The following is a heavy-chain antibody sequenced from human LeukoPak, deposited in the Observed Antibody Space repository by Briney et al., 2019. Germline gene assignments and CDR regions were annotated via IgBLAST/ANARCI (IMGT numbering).Heavy chain of an antibody. CDR1: GFTFSDYY. D-gene: IGHD6-19*01. CDR3: ARLAVAYFDS. Sequence: GGSLRLSCAASGFTFSDYYMSWIRQAPGKGLEWVSVIYDSGSTYYPDSVKGRFTISRDDSKNTLYLQMNSLRADDTAVYYCARLAVAYFDSWGQGTLVTVSS. CDR2: IYDSGST. V-gene: IGHV3-66*04. J-gene: IGHJ4*02.